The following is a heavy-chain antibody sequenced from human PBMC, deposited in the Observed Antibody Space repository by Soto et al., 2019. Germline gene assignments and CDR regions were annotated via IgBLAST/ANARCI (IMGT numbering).Heavy chain of an antibody. J-gene: IGHJ4*02. CDR3: AKENGYSSSWFEFDY. CDR1: GFTCSSYA. CDR2: ISGSGGST. V-gene: IGHV3-23*01. D-gene: IGHD6-13*01. Sequence: GGSLRLSCAAAGFTCSSYAMSWVRQAPGKGLEWVSAISGSGGSTYYADSVKGRFTISRDNSKNTLYLQMSSLRAEDTAVYYCAKENGYSSSWFEFDYWGQGTLVTVSS.